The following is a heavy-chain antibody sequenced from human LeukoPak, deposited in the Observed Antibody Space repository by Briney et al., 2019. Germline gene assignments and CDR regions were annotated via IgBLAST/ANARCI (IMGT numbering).Heavy chain of an antibody. D-gene: IGHD7-27*01. CDR3: AKSTTLGSVNY. CDR1: GFTFSSYA. CDR2: ISGSGGST. V-gene: IGHV3-23*01. Sequence: GGSLRLSCAASGFTFSSYAMSWVRQAPGKGLGWVSAISGSGGSTYYADSVKGRFTISRDNSKNTLYLQMNSLRAEDTAVYYCAKSTTLGSVNYWGQGTLVTVSS. J-gene: IGHJ4*02.